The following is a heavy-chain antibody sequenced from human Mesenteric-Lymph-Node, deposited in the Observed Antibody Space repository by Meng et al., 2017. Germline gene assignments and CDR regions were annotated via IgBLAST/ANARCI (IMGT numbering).Heavy chain of an antibody. V-gene: IGHV1-3*01. CDR1: GYTFTSYA. CDR2: INAGNGNT. J-gene: IGHJ6*02. CDR3: ARGRGGPNPYYYGMDV. Sequence: ASVKVSCKASGYTFTSYAMHWVRQAPGQRLEWMGWINAGNGNTKYSQKFQGRVTITRDTSASTAYMELSSLRSEDTAVYYCARGRGGPNPYYYGMDVWGQGTTVTVSS.